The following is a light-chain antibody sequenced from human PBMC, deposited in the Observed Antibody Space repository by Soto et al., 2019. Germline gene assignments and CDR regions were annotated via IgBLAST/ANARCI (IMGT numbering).Light chain of an antibody. J-gene: IGKJ5*01. CDR2: DAS. V-gene: IGKV3-11*01. CDR3: QQRSNWPPIT. Sequence: EIVVTQYPATLSFSPGERATLSCRASQGVSSYLAWYQQKPGQAPRLLIYDASNRATGIPARFSGSGSGTDFTLTISSLEPEDFAVYYCQQRSNWPPITFGQGTRLAI. CDR1: QGVSSY.